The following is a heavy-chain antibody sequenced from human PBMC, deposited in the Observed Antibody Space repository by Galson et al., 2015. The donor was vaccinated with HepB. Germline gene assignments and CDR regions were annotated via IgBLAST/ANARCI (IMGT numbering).Heavy chain of an antibody. CDR3: ATDTYGSGSYFNFDY. V-gene: IGHV1-24*01. D-gene: IGHD3-10*01. J-gene: IGHJ4*02. Sequence: SVKVSCKVSGYTLTELSMHWVRQAPGKGLEWMGGFDPEDGETIYAQKFQGRVTMTEDTSTDTAYMELSSLRSEDTAVYYCATDTYGSGSYFNFDYWGQGTLVTVSS. CDR1: GYTLTELS. CDR2: FDPEDGET.